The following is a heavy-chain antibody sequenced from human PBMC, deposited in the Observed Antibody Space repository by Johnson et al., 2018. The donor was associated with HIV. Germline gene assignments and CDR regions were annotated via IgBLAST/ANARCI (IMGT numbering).Heavy chain of an antibody. CDR2: ISYDGSNK. J-gene: IGHJ3*02. CDR1: GFTFSSYA. Sequence: VQLVESGGGVVQPGRSLRLSCAASGFTFSSYAMHWVRQAPGKGLEWVAVISYDGSNKYYADSVKGRFTISRDNSKNTLYLQMNSLRAEDTAVYYCAREGNEIDAFDIWGQGTMVTVSS. CDR3: AREGNEIDAFDI. V-gene: IGHV3-30*04. D-gene: IGHD1-1*01.